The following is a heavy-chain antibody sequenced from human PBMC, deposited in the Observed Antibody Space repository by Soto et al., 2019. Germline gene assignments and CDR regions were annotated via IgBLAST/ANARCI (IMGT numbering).Heavy chain of an antibody. J-gene: IGHJ4*02. CDR2: INGDGSST. CDR3: ARARYYYGSGSYFLDY. D-gene: IGHD3-10*01. Sequence: GGSLRLSCAASGFTFSSYWMHWVRQAPGKGLVWVSRINGDGSSTSYADSVKGRFTISRDNAKNTLYLQMNSLRAEDTAVYYCARARYYYGSGSYFLDYWGQGTLVTVSS. V-gene: IGHV3-74*01. CDR1: GFTFSSYW.